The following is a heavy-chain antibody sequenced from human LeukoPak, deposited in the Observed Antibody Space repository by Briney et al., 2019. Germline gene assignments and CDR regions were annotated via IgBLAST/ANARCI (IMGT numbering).Heavy chain of an antibody. J-gene: IGHJ4*02. V-gene: IGHV4-31*03. D-gene: IGHD6-13*01. Sequence: PSQTLSLTCTVSGGSISSGGYYWSWIRQYPGKGLEWIGYIYYSGSTYYNPSLKSRVAISVDTSKNQFSLKLSSVTAADTAVYYCARGSKAAPGTFDYWGQGTLVTVSS. CDR2: IYYSGST. CDR3: ARGSKAAPGTFDY. CDR1: GGSISSGGYY.